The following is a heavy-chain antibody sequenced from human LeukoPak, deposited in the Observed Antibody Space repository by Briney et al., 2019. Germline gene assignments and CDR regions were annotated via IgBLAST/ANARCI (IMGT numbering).Heavy chain of an antibody. CDR1: GGSISSYY. CDR2: IYYSGST. V-gene: IGHV4-59*01. Sequence: SETLSLTCTVSGGSISSYYWSWIRQPPGKGLEWIGYIYYSGSTNYNPSLKSRVTISVDTSKNQFSLKLSSVTAADTAVYYCARVVVPAAILSRYYYYMDVWGKGTTVTVSS. CDR3: ARVVVPAAILSRYYYYMDV. D-gene: IGHD2-2*02. J-gene: IGHJ6*03.